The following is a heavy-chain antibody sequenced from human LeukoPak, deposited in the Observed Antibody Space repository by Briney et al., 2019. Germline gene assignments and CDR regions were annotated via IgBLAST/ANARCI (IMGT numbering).Heavy chain of an antibody. CDR1: GFTFRNYA. V-gene: IGHV3-23*01. CDR3: AKRSSIAFFDY. CDR2: ISGSGGST. J-gene: IGHJ4*02. D-gene: IGHD6-6*01. Sequence: GGSLRLSCAASGFTFRNYAMTWVRQAPGKGLEWVSGISGSGGSTYYADSVKGRFTISRDNPKNTLYLQMNSLRAEDTAVYYCAKRSSIAFFDYWGQGTLVTVSS.